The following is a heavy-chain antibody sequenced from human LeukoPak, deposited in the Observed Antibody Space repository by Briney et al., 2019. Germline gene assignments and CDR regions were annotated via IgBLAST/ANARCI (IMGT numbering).Heavy chain of an antibody. CDR1: GFTFSSYA. CDR2: ISGSGGST. V-gene: IGHV3-23*01. J-gene: IGHJ4*02. CDR3: AKDHSSGWYGAFDY. Sequence: GGSLRLSCAASGFTFSSYAMSWVRQAPGKGLEWVSAISGSGGSTYYADSVKGRFTVSRDNSKNTLYLQMNSLRAEDTAVYYCAKDHSSGWYGAFDYWGQGTLVTVSS. D-gene: IGHD6-19*01.